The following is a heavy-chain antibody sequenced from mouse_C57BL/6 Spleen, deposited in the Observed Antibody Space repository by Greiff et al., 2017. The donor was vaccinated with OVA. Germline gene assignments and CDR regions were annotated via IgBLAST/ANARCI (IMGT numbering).Heavy chain of an antibody. CDR1: GYTFTDYY. D-gene: IGHD3-2*02. Sequence: VKLQESGPELVKPGASVKISCKASGYTFTDYYINWVKQRPGQGLEWIGWIFPGSGSTYYNEKFKGKATLTVDKSSSTAYMLLSSLTSEDSAVYFCARSGSSGYVYFDYWGQGTTLTVSS. J-gene: IGHJ2*01. CDR3: ARSGSSGYVYFDY. V-gene: IGHV1-75*01. CDR2: IFPGSGST.